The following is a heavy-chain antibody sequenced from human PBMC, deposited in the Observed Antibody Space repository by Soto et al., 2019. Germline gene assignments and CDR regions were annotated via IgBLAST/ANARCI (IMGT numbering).Heavy chain of an antibody. CDR3: ARGIASTSLVSFDV. CDR1: GFSFSTSI. J-gene: IGHJ3*01. CDR2: ISSTSTNI. Sequence: EVLLVESGGGLVKPGGSLRLSCVASGFSFSTSIMHWVRQAPGKGLEWIETISSTSTNIYYAGSVKCRFSISRDHPKNSLFLQMNSLRAEDMAVYYCARGIASTSLVSFDVWGQGTMVTVS. D-gene: IGHD1-1*01. V-gene: IGHV3-21*02.